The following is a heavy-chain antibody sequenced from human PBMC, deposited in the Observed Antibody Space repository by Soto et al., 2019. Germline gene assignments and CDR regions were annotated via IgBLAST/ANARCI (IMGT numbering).Heavy chain of an antibody. CDR1: GGSISSYY. CDR3: ARGRIAAAGTARGWFDP. Sequence: QVQLQESGPGLVKPSETLSLTCTVSGGSISSYYWSWIRQPPGKGLEWIGYIYYSGSTNYNPSLKRRVTISVDTSKNQFSLKLSSVTAADTAVYYCARGRIAAAGTARGWFDPWGQGTLVTVSS. CDR2: IYYSGST. D-gene: IGHD6-13*01. J-gene: IGHJ5*02. V-gene: IGHV4-59*01.